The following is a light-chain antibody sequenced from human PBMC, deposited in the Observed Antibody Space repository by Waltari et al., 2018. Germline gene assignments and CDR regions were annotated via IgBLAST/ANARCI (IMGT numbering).Light chain of an antibody. CDR2: DVT. V-gene: IGLV2-14*03. CDR3: SSYTTRSTRV. Sequence: QSALTQPASVSGSPGQSITISCPATSSDVGDYKYVPWYQQHPGKVPKLLIYDVTNRPSGISYRFSGSKSGYTASLTISGLQAEDEADYYCSSYTTRSTRVFGTGTKVTVL. J-gene: IGLJ1*01. CDR1: SSDVGDYKY.